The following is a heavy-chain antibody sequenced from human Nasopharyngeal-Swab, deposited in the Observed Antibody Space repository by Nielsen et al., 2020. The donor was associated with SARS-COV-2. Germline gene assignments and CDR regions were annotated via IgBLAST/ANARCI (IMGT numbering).Heavy chain of an antibody. CDR3: ARVTGYSSGWNVLGF. Sequence: LRLSCTVSGGSISSGSYYWSWIRQPAGKGLEWIGRIYTSGSTNYNPSLKSRVTISVDTSKNQFSLKLSSVTAADTAVYYCARVTGYSSGWNVLGFWGQGTLVTVSS. J-gene: IGHJ4*02. CDR1: GGSISSGSYY. V-gene: IGHV4-61*02. D-gene: IGHD6-19*01. CDR2: IYTSGST.